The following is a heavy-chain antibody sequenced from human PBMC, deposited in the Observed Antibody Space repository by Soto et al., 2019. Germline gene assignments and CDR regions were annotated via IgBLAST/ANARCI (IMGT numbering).Heavy chain of an antibody. D-gene: IGHD1-26*01. V-gene: IGHV4-59*01. CDR3: ARGGLGSYFFDY. CDR2: IYYSGST. Sequence: ERLSRSGPVSGGSISSYYWSWIRQPPGKGLEWIGYIYYSGSTNYNPSLKSRVTISVDTSKNQFSLKLSSVTAADTAVYYCARGGLGSYFFDYWGQGTMVTVS. CDR1: GGSISSYY. J-gene: IGHJ4*02.